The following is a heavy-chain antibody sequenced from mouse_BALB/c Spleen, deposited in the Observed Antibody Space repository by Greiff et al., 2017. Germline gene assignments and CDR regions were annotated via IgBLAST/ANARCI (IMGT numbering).Heavy chain of an antibody. J-gene: IGHJ4*01. CDR3: ARAPLLRGAMDY. CDR1: GFTFSDYY. CDR2: ISDGGSYT. V-gene: IGHV5-4*02. Sequence: EVKLQESGGGLVKPGGSLKLSCAASGFTFSDYYMYWVRQTPEKRLEWVATISDGGSYTYYPDSVKGRFTISRDNAKNNLYLQMSSLKSEDTAMYYCARAPLLRGAMDYWGQGTSVTVSA. D-gene: IGHD1-2*01.